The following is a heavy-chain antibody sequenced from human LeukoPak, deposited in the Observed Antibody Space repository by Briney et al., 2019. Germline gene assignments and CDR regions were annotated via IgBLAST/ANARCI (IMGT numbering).Heavy chain of an antibody. Sequence: PSETLSLTCTVSGGSISSSSYYWGWIRQPPGKGLEWIGSIYYSGSTYYNPSLKSRVTISVDTSKNQFSLKLSSVTAADTAVYYCARTYGEYGYSDGLAYAFDIWGQGTMVTVSS. D-gene: IGHD5-18*01. J-gene: IGHJ3*02. CDR1: GGSISSSSYY. CDR2: IYYSGST. CDR3: ARTYGEYGYSDGLAYAFDI. V-gene: IGHV4-39*07.